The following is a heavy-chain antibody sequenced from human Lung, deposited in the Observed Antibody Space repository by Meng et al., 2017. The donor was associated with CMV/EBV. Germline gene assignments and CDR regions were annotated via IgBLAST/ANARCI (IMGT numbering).Heavy chain of an antibody. Sequence: SXKASGYTFTGYYMHWVRQAPGKGLEWVSSISSSSSYIYYADSVKGRFTISRDNAKNSLYLQMNSLRAEDTVVYYCARDHYDFWSGYYLYYYYGMDVWGQGTXVTVSS. CDR2: ISSSSSYI. D-gene: IGHD3-3*01. CDR1: GYTFTGYY. V-gene: IGHV3-21*01. CDR3: ARDHYDFWSGYYLYYYYGMDV. J-gene: IGHJ6*02.